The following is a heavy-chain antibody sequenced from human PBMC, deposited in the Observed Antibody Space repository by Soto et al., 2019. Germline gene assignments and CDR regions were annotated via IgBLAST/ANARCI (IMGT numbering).Heavy chain of an antibody. CDR2: IYYSGST. CDR3: ARHFDFWSGYIDY. J-gene: IGHJ4*02. CDR1: GGSISSYY. V-gene: IGHV4-59*08. D-gene: IGHD3-3*01. Sequence: SETLSLTCTVSGGSISSYYWSWIRQPPGKGLEWIGYIYYSGSTNYNPSLKSRVTISVDTSKNQFSLKLSSVTAADTAVYYCARHFDFWSGYIDYWVQGTLVTVSS.